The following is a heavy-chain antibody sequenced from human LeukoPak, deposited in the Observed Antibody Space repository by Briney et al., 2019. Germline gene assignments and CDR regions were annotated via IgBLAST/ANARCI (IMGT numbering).Heavy chain of an antibody. V-gene: IGHV4-4*07. D-gene: IGHD6-13*01. J-gene: IGHJ4*02. Sequence: ETLSLTCTLSGGSISSYYWSWLRQPAEKVLEWIGRFYTSGSTNYNPSLKSRVTMSVDTSKNQFSLKLSSLTAADTAVYYCASVIAAAGYYFDYWGQGTLVTVSS. CDR2: FYTSGST. CDR1: GGSISSYY. CDR3: ASVIAAAGYYFDY.